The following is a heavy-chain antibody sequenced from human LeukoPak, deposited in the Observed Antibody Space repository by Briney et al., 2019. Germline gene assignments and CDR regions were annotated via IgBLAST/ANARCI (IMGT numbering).Heavy chain of an antibody. D-gene: IGHD2-21*01. Sequence: SVKVSCKASGGTFSSYAISWVRQAPGQGLEWMGGIIPIFGTANYAQKFQGRVTITADKSTSTVYLEVTSLRAEDSAVYYCARTVVVSAEHAFDIWGQGTMVTVSS. CDR1: GGTFSSYA. CDR3: ARTVVVSAEHAFDI. J-gene: IGHJ3*02. V-gene: IGHV1-69*06. CDR2: IIPIFGTA.